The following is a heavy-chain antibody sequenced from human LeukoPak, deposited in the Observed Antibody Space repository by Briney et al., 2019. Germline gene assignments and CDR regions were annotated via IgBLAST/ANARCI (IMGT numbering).Heavy chain of an antibody. J-gene: IGHJ4*02. CDR2: ISSSSSYI. CDR1: GFTFSSYS. CDR3: ARDSGHGDYDDY. V-gene: IGHV3-21*01. D-gene: IGHD4-17*01. Sequence: GGSLRLSCAASGFTFSSYSMNWVRQAPGKGLEWVSSISSSSSYIYYADSVKGRFTISRDNAKNSLYLQMNSLGAEDTAVYYCARDSGHGDYDDYWGQGTLVTVSS.